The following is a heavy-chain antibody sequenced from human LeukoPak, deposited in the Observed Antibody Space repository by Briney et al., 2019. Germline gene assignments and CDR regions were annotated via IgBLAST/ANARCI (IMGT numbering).Heavy chain of an antibody. CDR3: ARKYGSGNQAFDI. V-gene: IGHV5-51*01. CDR2: IYPGDSDT. CDR1: GYRFTSDW. D-gene: IGHD3-10*01. Sequence: GESLKISCKGSGYRFTSDWIGWVRQMPGKGLEWMGIIYPGDSDTRYSPSFQGQVTISADKSISTAYLQWSSLKALDTAMYYCARKYGSGNQAFDIWGPGTMVTVSS. J-gene: IGHJ3*02.